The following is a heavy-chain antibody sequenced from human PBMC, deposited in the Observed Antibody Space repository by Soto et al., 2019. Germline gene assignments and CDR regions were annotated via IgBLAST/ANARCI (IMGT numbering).Heavy chain of an antibody. J-gene: IGHJ2*01. V-gene: IGHV1-18*01. CDR3: ARDGDSSGWYRLWYFDL. D-gene: IGHD6-19*01. CDR1: GYTFTSYG. CDR2: ISAYNGNT. Sequence: ASVKVSCKASGYTFTSYGISWVRQAPGQGLEWMGWISAYNGNTNYAQKLQGRVTMTTDTSTSTAYMELRSLRSDDTAVYYCARDGDSSGWYRLWYFDLCGRGTLVPVSS.